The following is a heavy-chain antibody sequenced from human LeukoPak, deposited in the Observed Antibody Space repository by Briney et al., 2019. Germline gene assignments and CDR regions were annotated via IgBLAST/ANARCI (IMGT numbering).Heavy chain of an antibody. J-gene: IGHJ6*02. D-gene: IGHD1-26*01. Sequence: ASVKVSCKASGYTFTSYYMHWVRQAPGQGLEWMGIINPSGGSTSYAQKFQGRVTMTRDTSTSTVYMELSSLRSEDTAVYYCARDLRGGSYVYYYGMDVWGQGTTVTVSS. CDR1: GYTFTSYY. CDR3: ARDLRGGSYVYYYGMDV. CDR2: INPSGGST. V-gene: IGHV1-46*01.